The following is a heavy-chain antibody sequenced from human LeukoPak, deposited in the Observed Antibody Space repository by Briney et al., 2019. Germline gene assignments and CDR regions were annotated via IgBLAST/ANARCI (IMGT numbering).Heavy chain of an antibody. CDR1: GFTFSSYA. V-gene: IGHV3-23*01. D-gene: IGHD3-10*01. CDR3: AKWAMVRGAKGGVQH. J-gene: IGHJ1*01. CDR2: ISGSGGST. Sequence: GGSLRLSCAASGFTFSSYAMSWVRQAPGKGLEWVSAISGSGGSTYYADSVKGRFTISRDNSKNALYLQMNSLRAEDTAVYYCAKWAMVRGAKGGVQHWGQGTLVTVSS.